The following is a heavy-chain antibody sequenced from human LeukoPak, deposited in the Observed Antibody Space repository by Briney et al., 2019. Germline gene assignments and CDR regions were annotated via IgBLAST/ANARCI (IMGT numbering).Heavy chain of an antibody. Sequence: SETLSLTCTVSGGSMRTYYWSWIRQPPGKGLEWVGCIYNTGGTNYNPSLESLLYLPVDTSKSQFSLRLSSVTAADTGVYYCGREGIPYSPSPYFFDYWGQGPLVRVSS. J-gene: IGHJ4*02. CDR1: GGSMRTYY. V-gene: IGHV4-59*01. CDR2: IYNTGGT. CDR3: GREGIPYSPSPYFFDY. D-gene: IGHD3-9*01.